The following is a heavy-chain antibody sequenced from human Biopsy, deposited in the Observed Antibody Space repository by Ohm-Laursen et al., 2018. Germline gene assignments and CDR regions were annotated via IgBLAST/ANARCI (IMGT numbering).Heavy chain of an antibody. CDR1: GESFNGYY. J-gene: IGHJ3*02. D-gene: IGHD6-13*01. CDR3: ARHIGSSWEWALDI. Sequence: SDTLSLTCAVYGESFNGYYWSWIRQTPGKGLEWIGEINHSGRTNYNPSLKSRVTISVDTSRNQFSLKVRSVTAAGTAVYYCARHIGSSWEWALDIWGRGTMVTVSS. V-gene: IGHV4-34*01. CDR2: INHSGRT.